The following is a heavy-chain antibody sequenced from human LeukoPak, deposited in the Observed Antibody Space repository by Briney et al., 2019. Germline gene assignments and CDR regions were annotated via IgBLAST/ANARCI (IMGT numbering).Heavy chain of an antibody. CDR1: GYTFTSYG. CDR3: ARPYDSSGNDLGF. V-gene: IGHV1-18*01. J-gene: IGHJ4*02. CDR2: ISAYNGNT. D-gene: IGHD3-22*01. Sequence: ASVKVSCKASGYTFTSYGISWVRQAPGQGLEWMGWISAYNGNTNYAQNPQGRVTMTTDTSTTTAYMELRSLRSDDTAVYYCARPYDSSGNDLGFWGQGTLVTVSS.